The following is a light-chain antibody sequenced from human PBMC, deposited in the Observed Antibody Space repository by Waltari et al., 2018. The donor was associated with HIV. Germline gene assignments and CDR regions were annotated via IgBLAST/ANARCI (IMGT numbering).Light chain of an antibody. CDR3: ATWDDSLNGHVV. V-gene: IGLV1-44*01. J-gene: IGLJ2*01. CDR2: TNT. CDR1: SSTIGDHT. Sequence: QSVLTQPPSASGTPGQRVTISCSGSSSTIGDHTVNWYQHLPGTAPKLLIYTNTQRPSGVPDRFSGSKSGTSASLAISGLQSEDEADYYCATWDDSLNGHVVFGGGTKLTVL.